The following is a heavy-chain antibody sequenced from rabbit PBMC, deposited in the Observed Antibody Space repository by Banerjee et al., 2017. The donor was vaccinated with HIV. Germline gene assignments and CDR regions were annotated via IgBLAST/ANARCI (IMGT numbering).Heavy chain of an antibody. CDR3: ARDGAGGSYFAL. D-gene: IGHD8-1*01. J-gene: IGHJ3*01. CDR2: IDPVFGIT. V-gene: IGHV1S47*01. Sequence: QEQLVESGGGLVQPGGSLKLSCKVSGFDFSTYGVSWVRQAPGKGLEWIGYIDPVFGITYYANWVNGRFSISRENAQNTVFLQMTSLTAADTATYFCARDGAGGSYFALWGQGTLVTVS. CDR1: GFDFSTYG.